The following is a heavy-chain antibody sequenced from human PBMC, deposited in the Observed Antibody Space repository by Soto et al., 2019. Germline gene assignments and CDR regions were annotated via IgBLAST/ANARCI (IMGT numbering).Heavy chain of an antibody. CDR3: ARCRAKKYSSRRDYYYYMDV. D-gene: IGHD4-4*01. V-gene: IGHV4-34*01. CDR1: GGSFSGYY. J-gene: IGHJ6*03. CDR2: INHSGST. Sequence: QVQLQQWGAGLLKPSETLSLTCAVYGGSFSGYYWSWIRQPPGKGLEWIGEINHSGSTNYNPSLKSRVTISVDTSKNQFSLKLSSVTAADTAVYYCARCRAKKYSSRRDYYYYMDVWGKGTTVTVSS.